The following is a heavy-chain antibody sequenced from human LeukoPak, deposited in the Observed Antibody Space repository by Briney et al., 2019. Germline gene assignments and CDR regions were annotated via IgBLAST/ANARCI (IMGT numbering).Heavy chain of an antibody. D-gene: IGHD3-22*01. J-gene: IGHJ4*02. CDR1: GYTFTGYY. CDR2: INPNSGGT. CDR3: ARAIPAHSSDYPLNDY. V-gene: IGHV1-2*02. Sequence: GASVKVSCKASGYTFTGYYMHWVRQAPGQGLEWMGWINPNSGGTNYAQKFQGRVTMTRDTSISTAYMELSRLRSDDTAVYYCARAIPAHSSDYPLNDYWGQGTLVTVSS.